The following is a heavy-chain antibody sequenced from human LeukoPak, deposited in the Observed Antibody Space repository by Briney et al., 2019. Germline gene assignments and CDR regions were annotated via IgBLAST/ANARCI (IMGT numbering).Heavy chain of an antibody. D-gene: IGHD4-17*01. Sequence: PGGSLRPSCAASGFTFSSYGMHWVRQAPGKGLEWVAFIRYDGSNKYYADSVKGRFTISRDNSKNTLYLQMNSLKTEDTAVYYCITDPAGVTTVTSPNYYFDYWGQGTLVTVSS. CDR2: IRYDGSNK. CDR1: GFTFSSYG. V-gene: IGHV3-30*02. J-gene: IGHJ4*02. CDR3: ITDPAGVTTVTSPNYYFDY.